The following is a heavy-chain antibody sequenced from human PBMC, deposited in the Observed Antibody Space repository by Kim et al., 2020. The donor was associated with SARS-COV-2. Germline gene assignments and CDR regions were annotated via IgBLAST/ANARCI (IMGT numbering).Heavy chain of an antibody. CDR3: ARDVYGSGTFGGY. CDR1: GFTFSSYS. CDR2: ISSSSSTI. J-gene: IGHJ4*02. Sequence: GGSLRLSCAASGFTFSSYSMNWVRQAPGKGLEWVAYISSSSSTINYADSVKGRFTISRDNAKNSLYLQMSSLRDEDTAVYYCARDVYGSGTFGGYWGPRSLVTASS. D-gene: IGHD3-10*01. V-gene: IGHV3-48*02.